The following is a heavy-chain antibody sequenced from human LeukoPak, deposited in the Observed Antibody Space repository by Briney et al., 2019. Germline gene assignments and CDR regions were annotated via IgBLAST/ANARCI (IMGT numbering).Heavy chain of an antibody. J-gene: IGHJ4*02. V-gene: IGHV4-30-4*01. CDR2: IYYSGST. Sequence: SQTLSLTCTVSGGSISSGDYYWSWIRQPPGKGLEWIGYIYYSGSTYYDPSLKSRVTISVDTSKNQFSLKLSSVTIADTAVYYCARDSIAAAGTLGYWGQGTLVTVSS. CDR3: ARDSIAAAGTLGY. CDR1: GGSISSGDYY. D-gene: IGHD6-13*01.